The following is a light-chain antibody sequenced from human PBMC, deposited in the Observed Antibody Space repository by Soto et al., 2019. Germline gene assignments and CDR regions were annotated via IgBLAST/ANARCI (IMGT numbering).Light chain of an antibody. J-gene: IGKJ5*01. CDR3: QQYNGPIT. CDR1: QSISSW. Sequence: IQMTQSPSTLSASGGDRVTITCRASQSISSWLAWYQQKPGKAPKLLIYEASRLEIGVPSRFSGSGSGTEFTLTISSLQPDDFATYYCQQYNGPITFGQGTRLEIK. V-gene: IGKV1-5*03. CDR2: EAS.